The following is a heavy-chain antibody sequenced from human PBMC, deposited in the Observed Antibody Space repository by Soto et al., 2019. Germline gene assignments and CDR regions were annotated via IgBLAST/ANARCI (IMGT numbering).Heavy chain of an antibody. CDR1: GYTLTELS. D-gene: IGHD6-6*01. J-gene: IGHJ5*02. CDR3: ATGQAARQSGHWYNWFDP. CDR2: FDPEDGET. Sequence: XSVKVSCKVSGYTLTELSMHWVRQAPGKGLEWMGGFDPEDGETIYAQKFQGRVTMTEDTSTDTAYMELSSLRSEDTAVYYCATGQAARQSGHWYNWFDPWGQGTLVTVSS. V-gene: IGHV1-24*01.